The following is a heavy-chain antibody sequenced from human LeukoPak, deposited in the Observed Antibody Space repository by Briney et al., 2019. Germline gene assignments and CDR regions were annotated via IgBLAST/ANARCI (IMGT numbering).Heavy chain of an antibody. CDR3: SRDDDYGGPFDY. D-gene: IGHD4-23*01. CDR2: IRIKAYGGTT. Sequence: GGSLRLSCTASGFTFGDSAMSWFRQAPGKGLEWVGFIRIKAYGGTTEYAASVKGRFTISRDDSKSIAYLQMNSLKTDDTAVYYCSRDDDYGGPFDYWGQGTLVTVSS. CDR1: GFTFGDSA. V-gene: IGHV3-49*03. J-gene: IGHJ4*02.